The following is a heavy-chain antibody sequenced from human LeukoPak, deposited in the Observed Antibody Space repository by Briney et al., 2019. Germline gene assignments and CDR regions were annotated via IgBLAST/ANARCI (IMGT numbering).Heavy chain of an antibody. D-gene: IGHD3-10*01. CDR3: ARQSQTSYGSGADYFDY. Sequence: GESLKISCKGSGYSFTSYWIGWVRQMPGKGLEWMGIIYPGDSDTRYSPSFQGQVTISADKSISTAYLQWSSLKASDTAMYYCARQSQTSYGSGADYFDYWGQGTLVTVSS. J-gene: IGHJ4*02. CDR2: IYPGDSDT. V-gene: IGHV5-51*01. CDR1: GYSFTSYW.